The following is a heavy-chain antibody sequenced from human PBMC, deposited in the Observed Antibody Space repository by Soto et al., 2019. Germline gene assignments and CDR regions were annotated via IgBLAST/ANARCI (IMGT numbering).Heavy chain of an antibody. CDR2: ISYDGSNK. CDR1: GFTFSSYA. D-gene: IGHD3-16*02. V-gene: IGHV3-30-3*01. CDR3: AREDDYVWVRSRYFREPAINFDY. J-gene: IGHJ4*02. Sequence: QVQLVESGGGVVQPGRSLRLSCAASGFTFSSYAMHWVRQAPGKGLEWVAGISYDGSNKYYADSVKGRFTISRDNSKNTLYLQMNSLRAADTAVYYCAREDDYVWVRSRYFREPAINFDYWGQGTLVTVS.